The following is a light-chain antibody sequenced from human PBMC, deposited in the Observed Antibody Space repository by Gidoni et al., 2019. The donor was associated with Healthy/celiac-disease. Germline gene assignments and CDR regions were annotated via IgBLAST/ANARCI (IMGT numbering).Light chain of an antibody. Sequence: DIVMTQSPDSLAVSLGERATINCMSSQSGLYSSNINNYLAWYQQKPGQPPKLLIYWASTRESGVPDRLSGSGSGTDFTLTISSLQAEDVAVYYCQQYYSTPPTFGQGTKVEIK. V-gene: IGKV4-1*01. J-gene: IGKJ1*01. CDR1: QSGLYSSNINNY. CDR3: QQYYSTPPT. CDR2: WAS.